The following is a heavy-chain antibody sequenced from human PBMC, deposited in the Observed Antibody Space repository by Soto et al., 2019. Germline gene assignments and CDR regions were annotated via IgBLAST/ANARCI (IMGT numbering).Heavy chain of an antibody. CDR3: ARDPNTYYDFWSGPPAYGMDV. V-gene: IGHV3-21*01. CDR1: GFTFSSYS. D-gene: IGHD3-3*01. Sequence: GGSLRLSCAASGFTFSSYSMNWVRQAPGKGLEWVSSISSSSSYIYYADSVKGRFTISRDNAKNSLYLQRNSLRAEDTAVYYCARDPNTYYDFWSGPPAYGMDVWGQGTTVTVSS. J-gene: IGHJ6*02. CDR2: ISSSSSYI.